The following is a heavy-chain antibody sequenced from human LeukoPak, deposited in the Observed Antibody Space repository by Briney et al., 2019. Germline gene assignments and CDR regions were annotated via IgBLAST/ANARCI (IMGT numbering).Heavy chain of an antibody. CDR3: ARAPLGQYYDISALGY. Sequence: ASVTVSCKASGYTFTSYGISWVRQAPGQGLEGMGWISAYNGNTNYAQKLQGRVTMTTDTSTNTAYMELRSLRSDDPAVYYCARAPLGQYYDISALGYWGQGTLVTVSS. CDR1: GYTFTSYG. J-gene: IGHJ4*02. V-gene: IGHV1-18*01. D-gene: IGHD3-22*01. CDR2: ISAYNGNT.